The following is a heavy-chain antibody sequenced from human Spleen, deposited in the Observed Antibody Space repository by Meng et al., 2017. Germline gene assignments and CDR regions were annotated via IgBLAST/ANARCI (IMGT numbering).Heavy chain of an antibody. J-gene: IGHJ4*02. V-gene: IGHV1-18*01. CDR3: ARGTPGRSYSDY. CDR1: DYTFTGYG. CDR2: PGAHDGDT. Sequence: GQPVPTGREVKKPGASVEVSCKASDYTFTGYGVSWVRQAPGQGLAWMAWPGAHDGDTSHAPKFQGRVTVSADRPTATAYMELRSLRSDDTAVYYCARGTPGRSYSDYWGQGTLVTVSS. D-gene: IGHD3-10*01.